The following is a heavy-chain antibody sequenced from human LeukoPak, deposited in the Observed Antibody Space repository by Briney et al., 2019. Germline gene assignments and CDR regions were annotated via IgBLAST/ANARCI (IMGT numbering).Heavy chain of an antibody. CDR2: IYYSGST. J-gene: IGHJ4*02. Sequence: SETLSLTCTVSGGSISSSSYYWGWIRQPPGKGLEWIGSIYYSGSTYYNPSLKSRVTISVDTSKNQFSLKLSSVTAADTPVHYCARHPRVRIAAVSDYWGQGTLVTVSS. V-gene: IGHV4-39*01. D-gene: IGHD6-13*01. CDR1: GGSISSSSYY. CDR3: ARHPRVRIAAVSDY.